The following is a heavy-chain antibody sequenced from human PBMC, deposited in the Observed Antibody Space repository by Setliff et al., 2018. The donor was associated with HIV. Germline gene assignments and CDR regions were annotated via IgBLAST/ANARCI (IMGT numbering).Heavy chain of an antibody. CDR2: ISSTGTT. Sequence: SETFSLTCTVSDDSFTNYDWTWIRQSPGKALQWIGSISSTGTTNYSPSLRSRVTISIETSNTRFSLWLRSVTASDTATYYCARLGRAIDDGGSSVRLDFWGQGVLVTVSS. CDR1: DDSFTNYD. J-gene: IGHJ4*02. CDR3: ARLGRAIDDGGSSVRLDF. V-gene: IGHV4-4*08. D-gene: IGHD2-15*01.